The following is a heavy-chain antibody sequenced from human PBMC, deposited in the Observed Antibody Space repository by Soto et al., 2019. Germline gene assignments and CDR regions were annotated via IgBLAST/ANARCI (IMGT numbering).Heavy chain of an antibody. CDR1: GFTFSSYG. V-gene: IGHV3-33*01. CDR3: AREAGTTRYDGMDV. J-gene: IGHJ6*02. CDR2: IWYDGSNK. Sequence: QVPLVESGGGVVQPGRSLRLSCAASGFTFSSYGMHWVRQAPGKGLEWVAVIWYDGSNKYYADSVKGRFTISRDNSKNTLYLKMNSLRAEDTAVYYCAREAGTTRYDGMDVWGQGTTVTVSS. D-gene: IGHD1-7*01.